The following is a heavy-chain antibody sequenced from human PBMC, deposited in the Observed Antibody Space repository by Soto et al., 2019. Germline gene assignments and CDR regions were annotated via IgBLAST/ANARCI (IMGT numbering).Heavy chain of an antibody. CDR2: IWYYGSNK. D-gene: IGHD6-13*01. V-gene: IGHV3-33*01. CDR3: AREEIAAALYYYGTEV. CDR1: GFTFSSYG. J-gene: IGHJ6*02. Sequence: WGSRRLSCAASGFTFSSYGMHWVRQGPGKGLEWVAVIWYYGSNKYYADSVKGRFTISRDNSKNTLYLQMNSLRAEDTAVYYCAREEIAAALYYYGTEVLGQGTTVIVS.